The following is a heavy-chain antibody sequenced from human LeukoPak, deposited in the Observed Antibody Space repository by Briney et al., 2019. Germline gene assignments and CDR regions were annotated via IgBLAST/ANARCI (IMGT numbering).Heavy chain of an antibody. Sequence: PGGSLRLSCTASGFTFSSYWMSWVRQAPGKGLEWVANIKQDGSEKYCVDSVKGRFTISRDNPKNSLYLQMNSLRAEDTAVYYCARTDRGWQQGGQLAFDYWGQGTLVTVSS. J-gene: IGHJ4*02. CDR2: IKQDGSEK. V-gene: IGHV3-7*01. CDR3: ARTDRGWQQGGQLAFDY. D-gene: IGHD6-13*01. CDR1: GFTFSSYW.